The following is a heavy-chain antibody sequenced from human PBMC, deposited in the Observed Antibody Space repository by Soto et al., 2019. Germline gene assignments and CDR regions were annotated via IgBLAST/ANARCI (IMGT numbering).Heavy chain of an antibody. V-gene: IGHV1-69*13. D-gene: IGHD5-18*01. J-gene: IGHJ4*02. CDR3: ARSKGLELWFSLVDY. CDR1: GGTFSSYA. Sequence: ASVKVSCKASGGTFSSYAISWVRQAPGQGLEWMGGIIPIFGTANYAQKFQGRVTITADESTSTAYMELSSLRSEDTAVYYCARSKGLELWFSLVDYWGQGTLVTVSS. CDR2: IIPIFGTA.